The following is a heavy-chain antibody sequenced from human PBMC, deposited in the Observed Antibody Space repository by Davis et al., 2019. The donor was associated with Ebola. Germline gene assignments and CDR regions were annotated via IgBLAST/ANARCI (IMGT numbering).Heavy chain of an antibody. CDR1: GFIFSDYT. CDR2: IGTRGDPT. J-gene: IGHJ3*02. CDR3: VRDYLFALDI. Sequence: GESLKISCAASGFIFSDYTMNWVRQAPRKSLEWVSYIGTRGDPTVYADSVKGRFTVSRDDANNSLSLLMNNLRDEDTAIYYCVRDYLFALDIWGQGTMVTVSS. V-gene: IGHV3-48*02.